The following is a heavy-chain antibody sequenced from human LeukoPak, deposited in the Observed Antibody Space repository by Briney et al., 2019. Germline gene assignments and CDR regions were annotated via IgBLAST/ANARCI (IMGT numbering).Heavy chain of an antibody. Sequence: PGGSLRLSCAASGFTFSSYWMSWVRQAPGKGLEWVANIKKDGSEKYYVDSVKGRFTISRDNAKTSLYLQMNSLRAEDTAVYYCARDFPHHDYGGNYYMDVWGKGTTVTVSS. J-gene: IGHJ6*03. CDR1: GFTFSSYW. D-gene: IGHD4-23*01. CDR3: ARDFPHHDYGGNYYMDV. V-gene: IGHV3-7*01. CDR2: IKKDGSEK.